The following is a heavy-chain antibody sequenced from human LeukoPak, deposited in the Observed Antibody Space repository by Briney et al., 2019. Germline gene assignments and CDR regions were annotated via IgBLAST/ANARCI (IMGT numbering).Heavy chain of an antibody. CDR2: ISWNSGSI. D-gene: IGHD6-19*01. V-gene: IGHV3-9*01. CDR1: GFNFDDYA. CDR3: AKDGSSSGWSGGFDY. Sequence: GGSLRLSCTASGFNFDDYAMQWVRQAPGKGLEWVSGISWNSGSIGYADSVKGRFTISRDNAKNSLYLEMNSPRPEDTALYYCAKDGSSSGWSGGFDYWGQGTLVTVSS. J-gene: IGHJ4*02.